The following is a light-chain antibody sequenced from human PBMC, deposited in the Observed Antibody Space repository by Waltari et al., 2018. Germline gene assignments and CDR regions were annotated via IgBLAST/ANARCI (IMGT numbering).Light chain of an antibody. V-gene: IGKV2-30*01. CDR1: QSLVYSDGNTY. CDR2: KVS. J-gene: IGKJ2*01. CDR3: HWPRTL. Sequence: DVVMTQSPLYLPVTLGQQASLSCRSSQSLVYSDGNTYLNWFQQRPGQSPRRLIYKVSNRDSGVPDRFSGSGSGTDFTLRVSRVEAEDVGIYRTHWPRTLFGQGTKLEIK.